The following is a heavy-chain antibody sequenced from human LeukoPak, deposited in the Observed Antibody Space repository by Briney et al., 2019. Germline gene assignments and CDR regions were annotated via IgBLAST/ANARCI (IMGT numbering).Heavy chain of an antibody. CDR2: ISSSGSTI. J-gene: IGHJ6*03. Sequence: GGSLRLSCAASGFTFSSYEMNWVRQAPGKGLEWVSYISSSGSTIYYADSVKGRFTISRDNAKNSLYLQMNSLRAEDTALYYCARGVTTLDNYYYMDVWGKGTTVTVSS. V-gene: IGHV3-48*03. CDR3: ARGVTTLDNYYYMDV. D-gene: IGHD4-23*01. CDR1: GFTFSSYE.